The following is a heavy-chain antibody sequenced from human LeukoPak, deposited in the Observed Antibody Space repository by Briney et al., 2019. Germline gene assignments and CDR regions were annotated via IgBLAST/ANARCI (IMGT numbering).Heavy chain of an antibody. CDR1: GFTFSSYW. CDR3: ARAGLRDGSGSYRGYYY. V-gene: IGHV3-7*01. D-gene: IGHD3-10*01. Sequence: PGGSLRLSCAASGFTFSSYWMSWVRQAPGKGLEWVANIKQDGSEKYYVDSVKGRFTISRDNSKNTLYLQMNSLRAEDTAVYYCARAGLRDGSGSYRGYYYWGQGTLVTVSS. CDR2: IKQDGSEK. J-gene: IGHJ4*02.